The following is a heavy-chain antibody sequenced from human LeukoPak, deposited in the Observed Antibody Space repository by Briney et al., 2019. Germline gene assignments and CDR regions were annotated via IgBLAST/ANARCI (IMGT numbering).Heavy chain of an antibody. CDR1: GYTFTSYY. J-gene: IGHJ4*02. CDR3: ARGPKYISATGPYYFDY. D-gene: IGHD6-13*01. CDR2: INPSGGST. Sequence: ASVKVSCKASGYTFTSYYMHWVRQAPGQGLEWMGIINPSGGSTSYAQKFQGRVTMTRDMSTSTVYMELSSLRAEDTAVYYCARGPKYISATGPYYFDYWGQGTLVTVSS. V-gene: IGHV1-46*01.